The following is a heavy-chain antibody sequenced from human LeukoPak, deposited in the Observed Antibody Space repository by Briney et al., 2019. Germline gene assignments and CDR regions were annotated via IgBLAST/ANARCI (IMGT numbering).Heavy chain of an antibody. Sequence: GGSLRLSCAASGFTFSTYSMNWVRQAPGKGLEWVSSISSGSGYIYYADSVKGRFTISRDNAKNSLYLQMNSLRAEDTAVYYCARDSGGYYAFDYWGQGTLVTVSS. CDR1: GFTFSTYS. CDR3: ARDSGGYYAFDY. D-gene: IGHD1-26*01. J-gene: IGHJ4*02. V-gene: IGHV3-21*01. CDR2: ISSGSGYI.